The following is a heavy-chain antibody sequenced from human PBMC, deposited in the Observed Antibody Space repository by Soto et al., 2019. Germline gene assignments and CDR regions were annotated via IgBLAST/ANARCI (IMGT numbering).Heavy chain of an antibody. D-gene: IGHD3-3*01. CDR2: ISYDGSNK. V-gene: IGHV3-30*18. CDR3: AKDVLRFLEWLAFYGMDV. J-gene: IGHJ6*02. CDR1: GFTFSSYG. Sequence: QVQLVESGGGVVQPGRSLRLSCAASGFTFSSYGMHWVRQAPGKGLEWVAVISYDGSNKYYADSVKGRFTISRDNSKNTLYLQMISLRAEDTAVYYCAKDVLRFLEWLAFYGMDVWGQGTTVTVSS.